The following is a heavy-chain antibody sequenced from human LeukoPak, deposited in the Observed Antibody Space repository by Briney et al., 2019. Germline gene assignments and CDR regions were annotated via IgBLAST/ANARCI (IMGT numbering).Heavy chain of an antibody. CDR3: IAVAEHFDY. D-gene: IGHD6-19*01. J-gene: IGHJ4*02. CDR1: GYTFTGYY. Sequence: ASVNVSCKASGYTFTGYYMHWVRQAHAQGLGWMGWINPNSGGTNYAQKFQGRATMTRDTSISTAYMELSRLRSDDTAVYYCIAVAEHFDYWGQGTLVTVSS. CDR2: INPNSGGT. V-gene: IGHV1-2*02.